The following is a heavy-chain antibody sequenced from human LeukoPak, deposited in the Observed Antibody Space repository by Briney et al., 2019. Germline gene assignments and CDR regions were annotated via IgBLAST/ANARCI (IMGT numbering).Heavy chain of an antibody. J-gene: IGHJ4*02. CDR3: ARDPGREIF. CDR2: IYYSGST. Sequence: SETLSLTCTVSGGSISSYYWSWIRQPPGKGLEWIGYIYYSGSTNYNPSLKSRVTISVDTSKNQFSLKLSSVTAADTAVYYCARDPGREIFWGQGTLVTVSS. CDR1: GGSISSYY. D-gene: IGHD3-10*01. V-gene: IGHV4-59*12.